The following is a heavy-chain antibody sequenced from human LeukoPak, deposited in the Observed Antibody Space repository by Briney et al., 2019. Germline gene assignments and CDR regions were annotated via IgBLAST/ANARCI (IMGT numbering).Heavy chain of an antibody. CDR1: GFTISSFE. J-gene: IGHJ4*02. V-gene: IGHV4-34*01. CDR2: INHSGST. D-gene: IGHD5-18*01. Sequence: GSLRLSCAASGFTISSFEMNWVRQAPGKGLEWIGEINHSGSTNYNPSLKSRVTISVDTSKNQFSLKLSSVTAADTAVYYCARGAGTAMVTSWGQGTLVTVSS. CDR3: ARGAGTAMVTS.